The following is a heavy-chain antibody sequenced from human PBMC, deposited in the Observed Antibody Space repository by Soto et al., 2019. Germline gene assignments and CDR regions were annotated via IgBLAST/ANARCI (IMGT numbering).Heavy chain of an antibody. D-gene: IGHD3-3*01. CDR3: AKVVRGLEWFPPVDMDV. J-gene: IGHJ6*02. CDR1: GFTFSSYA. CDR2: ISGSGGST. V-gene: IGHV3-23*01. Sequence: GGSLRFSGAASGFTFSSYAMSWFRQAPGKGLEWVSAISGSGGSTDYADSVKGRFTISRNNSRSTLYLQMDSLRAEDTAVYYCAKVVRGLEWFPPVDMDVWGQGTTVTVSS.